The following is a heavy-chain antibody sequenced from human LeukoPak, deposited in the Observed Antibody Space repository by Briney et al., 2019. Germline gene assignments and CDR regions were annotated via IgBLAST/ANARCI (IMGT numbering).Heavy chain of an antibody. D-gene: IGHD2-2*01. V-gene: IGHV4-38-2*02. J-gene: IGHJ4*02. CDR3: AREEGSSASEDY. Sequence: SETLSLTCTVSGYSISSGYYWGWIRQPPGKGLEWIGSIYHSGSTYYNPSLKSRVTMSVDTSKNQFSLKLSSVTAADTAVYYCAREEGSSASEDYWGQGTLVTVSS. CDR1: GYSISSGYY. CDR2: IYHSGST.